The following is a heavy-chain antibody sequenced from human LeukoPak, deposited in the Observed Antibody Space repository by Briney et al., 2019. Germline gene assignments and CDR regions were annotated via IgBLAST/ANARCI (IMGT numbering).Heavy chain of an antibody. CDR1: GGSFSGYY. J-gene: IGHJ4*02. D-gene: IGHD3-9*01. CDR2: INHSGGT. V-gene: IGHV4-34*01. CDR3: ARVGDILTGYPYYFDY. Sequence: SGTLSLTCAVYGGSFSGYYWSWIRQPPGKGLEWIGEINHSGGTNYNPSLKSRVTISVDTSKNQFSLKLSSVTAADTAVYYCARVGDILTGYPYYFDYWGQGTLVTVSS.